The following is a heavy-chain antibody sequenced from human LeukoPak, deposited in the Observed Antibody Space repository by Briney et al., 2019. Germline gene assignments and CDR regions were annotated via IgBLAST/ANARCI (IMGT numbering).Heavy chain of an antibody. J-gene: IGHJ3*02. CDR3: ARLIAPPYGGNSDAFDI. Sequence: PSETLSLTCAVYGGSFSGYYWSWIGQPPGKGLEWMGEINHSGSTNYNPSLKSRVTISVDTSKNQFSLKLSSVTAADTAVHYCARLIAPPYGGNSDAFDIWGQGTMVTVSS. CDR1: GGSFSGYY. CDR2: INHSGST. D-gene: IGHD4-23*01. V-gene: IGHV4-34*01.